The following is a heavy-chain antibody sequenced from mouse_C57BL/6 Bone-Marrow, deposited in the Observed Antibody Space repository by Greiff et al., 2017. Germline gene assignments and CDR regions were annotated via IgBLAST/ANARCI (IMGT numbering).Heavy chain of an antibody. CDR1: GFNITDDC. CDR3: TTYGYYPWFAY. V-gene: IGHV14-4*01. J-gene: IGHJ3*01. Sequence: VQLQQSGAELVRPGASVKLSCTASGFNITDDCMHWVKQRPEQGLEWIGWIDPENGDTEYASKFQGKATITADPSSNTAYLQLSSLTSEDTAVYYCTTYGYYPWFAYWGQGTLVTVSA. D-gene: IGHD2-3*01. CDR2: IDPENGDT.